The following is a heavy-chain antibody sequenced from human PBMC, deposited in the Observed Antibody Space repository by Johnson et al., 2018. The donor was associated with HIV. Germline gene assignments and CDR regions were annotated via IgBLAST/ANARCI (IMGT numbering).Heavy chain of an antibody. CDR3: AKIVATSDDVFDI. Sequence: VQLVEYGGGLVQPGGSLRLSCAASGFTFSSYAMSWVRQAPGKGLEWVAAISGSGGSTYYADSVRGRFTISRDNAKNTLYLQMNRLRAEDTAVFYCAKIVATSDDVFDIWGQGTKVTVSS. D-gene: IGHD5-12*01. J-gene: IGHJ3*02. V-gene: IGHV3-23*04. CDR2: ISGSGGST. CDR1: GFTFSSYA.